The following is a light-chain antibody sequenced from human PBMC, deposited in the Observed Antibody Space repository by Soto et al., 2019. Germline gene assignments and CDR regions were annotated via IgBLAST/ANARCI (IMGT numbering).Light chain of an antibody. CDR3: QQTNTFPYT. CDR2: TAS. V-gene: IGKV1D-12*01. Sequence: DIQMTQSPSSVSASVGDRVTITCRASQLISTWLAWYQQKPGKAPKLLIYTASSLQGGVPSRFSGSGSGTDFTLTISRLQPEDFATYYCQQTNTFPYTFGQGTKLEI. CDR1: QLISTW. J-gene: IGKJ2*01.